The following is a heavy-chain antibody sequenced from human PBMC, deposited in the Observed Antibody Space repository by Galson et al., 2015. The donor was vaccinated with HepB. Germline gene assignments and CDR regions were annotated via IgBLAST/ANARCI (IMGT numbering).Heavy chain of an antibody. CDR1: GYSFTGYW. Sequence: QSGAEVKKPGESLKISCETSGYSFTGYWIGWVRQMPGKGLEWMGIIYPGDPDTRYGPAFQGQVTMSTDKSISTAYLHWSSLKASDTAIYYCARNGYCSDGACYGFDFWGQGTLVTVSS. CDR3: ARNGYCSDGACYGFDF. D-gene: IGHD2-15*01. V-gene: IGHV5-51*03. CDR2: IYPGDPDT. J-gene: IGHJ4*02.